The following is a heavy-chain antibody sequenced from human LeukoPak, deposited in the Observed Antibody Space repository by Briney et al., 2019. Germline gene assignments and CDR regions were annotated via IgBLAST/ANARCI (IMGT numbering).Heavy chain of an antibody. CDR2: MFHSGST. CDR1: GGSISSYY. Sequence: SETLSLTCTVSGGSISSYYWGWIRQPPGKGLEWIGSMFHSGSTYDNPSLRSRVTISVDTSKNQFSLKLSSVTAADTAVYYCARAYGSGSYFHWFDPWGQGTLVTVSS. CDR3: ARAYGSGSYFHWFDP. V-gene: IGHV4-39*01. J-gene: IGHJ5*02. D-gene: IGHD3-10*01.